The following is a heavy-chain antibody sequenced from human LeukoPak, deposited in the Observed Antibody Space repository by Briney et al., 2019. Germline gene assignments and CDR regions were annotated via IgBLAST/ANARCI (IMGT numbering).Heavy chain of an antibody. CDR3: ARGIDSGSPPLGTFEI. CDR1: GYTFTSYG. Sequence: SVKVSCKASGYTFTSYGISWVRQAPGQGLEWMGGIIPIFGTANYAQKFQGRVTITADESTSTAYMELRSLRSDDTAIYYCARGIDSGSPPLGTFEIWGQGTMVTVSS. D-gene: IGHD1-26*01. CDR2: IIPIFGTA. V-gene: IGHV1-69*13. J-gene: IGHJ3*02.